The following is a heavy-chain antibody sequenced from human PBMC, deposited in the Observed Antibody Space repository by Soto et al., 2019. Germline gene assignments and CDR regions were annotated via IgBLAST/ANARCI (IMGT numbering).Heavy chain of an antibody. CDR1: GGTINSYC. Sequence: PSETLSLTCTVAGGTINSYCWSWIRTPPGKGLEWIGYIYYSGSTNYNPSLKSRVTISVDTSKNQFSLKLSSVTAADTAVYYCARGYCSGGSCYPRVDVWGQGTTVTVSS. J-gene: IGHJ6*02. CDR3: ARGYCSGGSCYPRVDV. V-gene: IGHV4-59*01. D-gene: IGHD2-15*01. CDR2: IYYSGST.